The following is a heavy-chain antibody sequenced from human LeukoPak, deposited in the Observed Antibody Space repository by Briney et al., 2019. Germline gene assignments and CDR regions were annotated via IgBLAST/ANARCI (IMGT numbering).Heavy chain of an antibody. CDR3: ATYNRDVWGRLDH. J-gene: IGHJ4*02. CDR2: IHNSGST. V-gene: IGHV4-39*01. Sequence: SETLSLTCIVSGGSINSFNYYWDWVRQPPGKGLEWIGSIHNSGSTYYNPSFKSRVTISVDTSKNQFFLKLSSVTAADTAVYYCATYNRDVWGRLDHWGQGTLVTVSS. CDR1: GGSINSFNYY. D-gene: IGHD3-16*01.